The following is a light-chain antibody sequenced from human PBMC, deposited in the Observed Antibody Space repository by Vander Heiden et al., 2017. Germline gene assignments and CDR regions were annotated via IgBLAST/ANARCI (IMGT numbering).Light chain of an antibody. Sequence: HTGTISCSGTSSDVGAYNYVSWYKQHPGKAPKLMIYDVSNRPSGVSNRFSGSKSGNTASLTISGLQAEDEADYYCSSYKSSSTLYVFGTGTKVTVL. V-gene: IGLV2-14*03. CDR1: SSDVGAYNY. J-gene: IGLJ1*01. CDR3: SSYKSSSTLYV. CDR2: DVS.